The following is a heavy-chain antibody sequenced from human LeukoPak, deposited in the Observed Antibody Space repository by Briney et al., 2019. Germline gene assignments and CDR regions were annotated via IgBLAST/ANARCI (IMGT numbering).Heavy chain of an antibody. CDR2: ISWNSGSI. V-gene: IGHV3-9*01. J-gene: IGHJ4*02. Sequence: PGGSLSLSCAASGFTFDDYAMHWVQQAPGKGLEWVSGISWNSGSIGYADSVKGRFTISRDNAKNSLYLQMNSLRAEDTASYYCAEGRYILDYWGQGTLVTVSS. CDR3: AEGRYILDY. CDR1: GFTFDDYA. D-gene: IGHD5-18*01.